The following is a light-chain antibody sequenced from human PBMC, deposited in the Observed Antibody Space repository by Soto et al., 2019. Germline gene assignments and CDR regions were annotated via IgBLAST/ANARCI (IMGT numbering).Light chain of an antibody. V-gene: IGKV3-11*01. J-gene: IGKJ4*01. CDR3: QQRSAWPRT. CDR1: QSVSSY. CDR2: DTS. Sequence: EIVLTQSPATLSLSPGERATLSCRASQSVSSYLAWYQQRPAQAPRLLIYDTSNRATGIPARFSGSGSGTDFTLTISSLEPEDFAVYYCQQRSAWPRTFGGGTKVEIK.